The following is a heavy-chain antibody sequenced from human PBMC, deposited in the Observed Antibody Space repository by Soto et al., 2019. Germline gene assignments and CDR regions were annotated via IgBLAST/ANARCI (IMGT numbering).Heavy chain of an antibody. J-gene: IGHJ5*02. CDR2: IYYSGST. V-gene: IGHV4-39*01. D-gene: IGHD5-12*01. Sequence: SETLSLTCTVSGGSISSSSYYWGWIRQPPGKGLEWIGSIYYSGSTYYNPSLKSRVTISVDTSKNQFSLKLSSVTAADTAVYYCAAGSGYALVNWFDPGGQVTMVTVS. CDR3: AAGSGYALVNWFDP. CDR1: GGSISSSSYY.